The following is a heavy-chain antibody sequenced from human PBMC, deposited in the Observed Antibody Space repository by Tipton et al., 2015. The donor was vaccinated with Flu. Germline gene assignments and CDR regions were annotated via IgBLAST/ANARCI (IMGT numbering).Heavy chain of an antibody. CDR2: INPNSGGT. J-gene: IGHJ3*02. CDR3: ARGGYYDSSGYRDDAFDI. Sequence: QSGAEVKKPGASVKVSCKASGYTFTGYYMHWVRQAPGQGLEWMGWINPNSGGTNYAQKFQGWVTMTRDTSISTAYMELSRLRSDDTAVYYCARGGYYDSSGYRDDAFDIWGQGTMVTVSS. V-gene: IGHV1-2*04. CDR1: GYTFTGYY. D-gene: IGHD3-22*01.